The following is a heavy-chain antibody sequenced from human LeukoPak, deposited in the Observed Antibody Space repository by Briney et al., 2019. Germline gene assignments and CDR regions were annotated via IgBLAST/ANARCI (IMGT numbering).Heavy chain of an antibody. CDR1: GGSFSGYY. CDR2: INHSGST. J-gene: IGHJ3*02. D-gene: IGHD3-22*01. V-gene: IGHV4-34*01. CDR3: ARGHRQAVVVARGALDI. Sequence: PSETLSPTCAVYGGSFSGYYWSWIRQPPGKGLDWIGEINHSGSTNYNPSLKSRVTISVDTSKNQFSLKLSSVTAADTAVYYCARGHRQAVVVARGALDIWGQGTMVTVSS.